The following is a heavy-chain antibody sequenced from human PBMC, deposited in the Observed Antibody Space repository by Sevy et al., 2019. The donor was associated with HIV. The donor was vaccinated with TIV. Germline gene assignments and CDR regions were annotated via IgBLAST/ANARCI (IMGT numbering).Heavy chain of an antibody. CDR1: GFTFSSYG. Sequence: GGSLRLSCAASGFTFSSYGMHWVRQAPGKGLEWVAVIWYDGSNKYYADSVKGRFTISRDNCKNTLYLQMNGLRAEDTAVYYCAREKYQLLYYFDYWGQGTLVTVSS. CDR3: AREKYQLLYYFDY. V-gene: IGHV3-33*01. D-gene: IGHD2-2*01. J-gene: IGHJ4*02. CDR2: IWYDGSNK.